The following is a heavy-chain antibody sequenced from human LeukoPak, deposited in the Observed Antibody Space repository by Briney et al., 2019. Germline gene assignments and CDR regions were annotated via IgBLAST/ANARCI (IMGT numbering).Heavy chain of an antibody. D-gene: IGHD5-24*01. CDR2: ISSSGSTI. J-gene: IGHJ4*02. Sequence: GGSLRLSCAASGFTFSSYEMNWVRQAPGKGLEWVSYISSSGSTIYYADSVKGRFTISRDNAKNSLYLPMNSLRAEDTAVYYCARVEMATSTPYFDYWGQGTLVTVSS. CDR1: GFTFSSYE. CDR3: ARVEMATSTPYFDY. V-gene: IGHV3-48*03.